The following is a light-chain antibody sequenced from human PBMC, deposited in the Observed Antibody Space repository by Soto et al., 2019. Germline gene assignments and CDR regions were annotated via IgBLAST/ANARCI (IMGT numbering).Light chain of an antibody. CDR2: GAF. V-gene: IGKV3-15*01. J-gene: IGKJ4*01. CDR3: QQYNDWPPRRLT. CDR1: QSVGSK. Sequence: EVVMTQSPATLSVSPGERATLSCRASQSVGSKLAWYQQKPGQAPRLLIYGAFTSATDIPARFSGSGSGTEFTLTISSLQSEDLAVYYCQQYNDWPPRRLTFGGGTKVEIK.